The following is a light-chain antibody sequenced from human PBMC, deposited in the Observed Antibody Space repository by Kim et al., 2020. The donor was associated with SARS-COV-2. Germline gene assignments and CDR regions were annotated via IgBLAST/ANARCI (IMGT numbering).Light chain of an antibody. CDR1: QSVSEPC. Sequence: SPGERATLSCRASQSVSEPCFAWYQQKPGQAPRLLIYGTFSRATGIPDRFSGSGSGTDFTLAITRLEPEDFAVYYCQQYQISPWTFGQGTKVDIK. V-gene: IGKV3-20*01. J-gene: IGKJ1*01. CDR2: GTF. CDR3: QQYQISPWT.